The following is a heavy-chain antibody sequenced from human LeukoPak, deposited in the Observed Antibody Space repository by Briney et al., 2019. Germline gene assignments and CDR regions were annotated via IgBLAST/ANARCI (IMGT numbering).Heavy chain of an antibody. CDR1: GFTFSSYS. CDR3: ARDQGLYDILTGYTYYFDY. J-gene: IGHJ4*02. Sequence: GGSLRLSCAASGFTFSSYSMNWVRQAPGKGLEWVSYISSSSSTIYYADSVKGRFTISRDNAKNSLYLQMNSLRAEDTAVYYCARDQGLYDILTGYTYYFDYWGQGTLVAVSS. CDR2: ISSSSSTI. V-gene: IGHV3-48*01. D-gene: IGHD3-9*01.